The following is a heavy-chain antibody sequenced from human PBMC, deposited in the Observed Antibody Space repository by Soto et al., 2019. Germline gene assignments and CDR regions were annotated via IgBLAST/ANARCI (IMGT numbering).Heavy chain of an antibody. CDR1: GGSISSSSFH. CDR3: ARRERAAGTDWWFDP. D-gene: IGHD6-13*01. J-gene: IGHJ5*02. Sequence: QLQLQESGPGLVKPSETLSLTCTVSGGSISSSSFHWGWIRQPPGKGLEWIGSVDYSGSTYYSPSLKSRVTISVDTSKNQFSLKLSSVTAAGTAVYYCARRERAAGTDWWFDPWGQGTLVTVSS. CDR2: VDYSGST. V-gene: IGHV4-39*01.